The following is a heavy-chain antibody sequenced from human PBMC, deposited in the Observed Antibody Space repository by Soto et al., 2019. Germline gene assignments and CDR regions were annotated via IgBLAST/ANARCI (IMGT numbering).Heavy chain of an antibody. J-gene: IGHJ4*02. CDR1: GYTFTGCH. CDR2: INSNSGGT. Sequence: VASVKVSCKASGYTFTGCHMHWVRQAPGKGLEWMGWINSNSGGTNYAQKFQGRVTMTRDTSISTAYMELSRLRSDDTAVYYCARPDDILTGSVDYWGQGTLVTVSS. V-gene: IGHV1-2*02. D-gene: IGHD3-9*01. CDR3: ARPDDILTGSVDY.